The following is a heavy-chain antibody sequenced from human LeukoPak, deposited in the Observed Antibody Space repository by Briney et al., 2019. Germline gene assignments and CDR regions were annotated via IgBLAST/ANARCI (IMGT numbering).Heavy chain of an antibody. D-gene: IGHD6-6*01. CDR3: ATSSYSSSSS. Sequence: GESLKISCTASGLTFTNYWMIWVRQAPGKGLEWVANINHDASEKYYVGSVEGRFTISRDNAKNSLFLQMNSLRAEDTGVYYCATSSYSSSSSWGQGTLVTVSS. CDR2: INHDASEK. V-gene: IGHV3-7*01. J-gene: IGHJ5*02. CDR1: GLTFTNYW.